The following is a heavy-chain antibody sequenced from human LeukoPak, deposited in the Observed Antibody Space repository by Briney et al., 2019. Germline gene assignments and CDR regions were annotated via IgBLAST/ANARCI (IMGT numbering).Heavy chain of an antibody. D-gene: IGHD5-18*01. V-gene: IGHV1-2*02. J-gene: IGHJ6*03. Sequence: GASVKVSCKASGYTFTGYYMHWVRQAPGQGLEWMGWINPNSGGTNYAQKFQSRVTITRDTSISTAYMELSRLRSDDTAVYYCARDNFYSYGPYYYYYYMDVWGKGTTVTVSS. CDR3: ARDNFYSYGPYYYYYYMDV. CDR1: GYTFTGYY. CDR2: INPNSGGT.